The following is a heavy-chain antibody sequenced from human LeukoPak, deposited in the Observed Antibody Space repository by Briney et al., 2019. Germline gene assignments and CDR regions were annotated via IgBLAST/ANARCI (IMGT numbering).Heavy chain of an antibody. J-gene: IGHJ5*02. Sequence: SETLSLTCTVPGGSISSGSYYWSWIRQPAGKGLEWIGRIYTSGSTNYNPSLKSRVTISVDTSKNQFSLKLSSVTAADTAVYYCARDLYYYGSGSNWFDPWGQGTLVTVSS. V-gene: IGHV4-61*02. CDR3: ARDLYYYGSGSNWFDP. CDR2: IYTSGST. CDR1: GGSISSGSYY. D-gene: IGHD3-10*01.